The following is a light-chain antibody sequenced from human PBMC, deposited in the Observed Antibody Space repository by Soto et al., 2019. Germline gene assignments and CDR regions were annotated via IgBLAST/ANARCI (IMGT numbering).Light chain of an antibody. V-gene: IGKV4-1*01. Sequence: DIVMTQSPDSLAVSLGERATINCKSSQSVLYSSNNKNYLAWYQQKPGQPPKLLIYWASTRESGVPDRFSGSGSGTDFTLTISSLQAEDVAVYYCQQYYSYPQTFGQGIKVEIK. CDR1: QSVLYSSNNKNY. J-gene: IGKJ1*01. CDR3: QQYYSYPQT. CDR2: WAS.